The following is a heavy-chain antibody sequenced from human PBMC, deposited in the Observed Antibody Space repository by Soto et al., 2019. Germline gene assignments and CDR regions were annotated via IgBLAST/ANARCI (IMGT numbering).Heavy chain of an antibody. D-gene: IGHD2-15*01. CDR3: DRGGSWSGGMDV. Sequence: EVQLLESGGGLVQPGVSLRLSCAASGFTFSSYAMSWVRQAPGTGLELVSAISGSGGSTYYADSVKGRFTISRDNSKNTLGLQLNSLGAEDTAVYYCDRGGSWSGGMDVWGQGTTVTVAS. CDR2: ISGSGGST. V-gene: IGHV3-23*01. J-gene: IGHJ6*02. CDR1: GFTFSSYA.